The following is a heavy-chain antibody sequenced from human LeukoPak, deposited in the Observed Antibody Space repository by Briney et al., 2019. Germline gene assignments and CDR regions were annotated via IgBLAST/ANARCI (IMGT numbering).Heavy chain of an antibody. J-gene: IGHJ3*02. V-gene: IGHV4-39*07. CDR1: GDSISDNDYY. Sequence: SETLSLTCIVSGDSISDNDYYWGWIRLPPQKGLEWIGIIYYSGTTYSNPSLKSRVTISVDTSKNQFSLKLSSVTAADTAVYYCASPTGRYCSSTSCYAFDIWGQGTMVTVSS. CDR3: ASPTGRYCSSTSCYAFDI. CDR2: IYYSGTT. D-gene: IGHD2-2*01.